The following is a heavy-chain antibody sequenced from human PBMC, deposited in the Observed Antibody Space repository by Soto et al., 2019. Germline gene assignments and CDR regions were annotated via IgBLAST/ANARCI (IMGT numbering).Heavy chain of an antibody. CDR2: IYYSGST. V-gene: IGHV4-59*01. Sequence: QVQLQESGPGLVKPSETLSLTCTVSGGSISGYYWSWIRQPPGKGLEWIGYIYYSGSTNYSPSLKSLVTISVDTSKNQFSLRLSSVTAADTAGYYCARDSGYGDPFDYWGQGTLVTVSS. D-gene: IGHD4-17*01. CDR1: GGSISGYY. J-gene: IGHJ4*02. CDR3: ARDSGYGDPFDY.